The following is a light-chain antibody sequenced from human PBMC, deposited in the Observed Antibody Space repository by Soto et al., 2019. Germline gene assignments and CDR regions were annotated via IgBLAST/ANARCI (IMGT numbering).Light chain of an antibody. J-gene: IGLJ2*01. Sequence: QSVLTQPPSASGTPGQRVTISCSGSTSNIGSDTVNWYQQLPGTAPKLLIYRNTQRPSGVPDRFSGSKSGASASLAISGLQSEDEADYYCASWDDILDVVVFGGGTKLTVL. CDR2: RNT. CDR1: TSNIGSDT. V-gene: IGLV1-44*01. CDR3: ASWDDILDVVV.